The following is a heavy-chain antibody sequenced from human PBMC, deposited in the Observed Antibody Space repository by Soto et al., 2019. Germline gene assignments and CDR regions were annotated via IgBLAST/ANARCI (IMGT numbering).Heavy chain of an antibody. J-gene: IGHJ6*02. CDR2: IYPGDSDT. D-gene: IGHD3-16*02. V-gene: IGHV5-51*01. CDR3: ARNPIMITFGGVIVNSGMDV. CDR1: GYSFTSYW. Sequence: GESLKISCKGSGYSFTSYWIGWVRQMPGKGLEWMGIIYPGDSDTRYSPSFQGQVTISADKSISTAYLQWSSLKASDTAMYYCARNPIMITFGGVIVNSGMDVWGQGTTVTVS.